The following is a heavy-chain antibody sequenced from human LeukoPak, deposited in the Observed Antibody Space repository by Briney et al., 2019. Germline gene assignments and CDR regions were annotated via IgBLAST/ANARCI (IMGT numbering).Heavy chain of an antibody. J-gene: IGHJ4*02. D-gene: IGHD4-17*01. CDR3: ARVDGESYSFDY. CDR2: INPSGGST. CDR1: GYTFTSYY. V-gene: IGHV1-46*01. Sequence: GASVKVSCKASGYTFTSYYMHWVRQAPGQGLEWMGIINPSGGSTSYAQKFQGRVTMTRDTSTSTVYMELRSLRSDDTAVYYCARVDGESYSFDYWGQGTLVTVSS.